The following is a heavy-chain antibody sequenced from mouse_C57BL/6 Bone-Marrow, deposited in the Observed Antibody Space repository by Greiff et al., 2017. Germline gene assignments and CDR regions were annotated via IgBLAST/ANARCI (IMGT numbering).Heavy chain of an antibody. CDR2: ISTGGGT. CDR1: GFSLTSYA. J-gene: IGHJ3*01. V-gene: IGHV2-9-1*01. CDR3: ARNVGDHRFAY. Sequence: VQLVESGPGLVAPSQSLSISCTVSGFSLTSYAISWVRQPPGKGLEWLGVISTGGGTNYNSALKSRLSISKDNSKSQVFLKMNSLQTDDTARYYCARNVGDHRFAYWGQGTLVTVSA. D-gene: IGHD2-13*01.